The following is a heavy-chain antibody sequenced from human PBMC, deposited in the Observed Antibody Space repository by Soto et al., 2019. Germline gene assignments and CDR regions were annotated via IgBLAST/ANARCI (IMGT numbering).Heavy chain of an antibody. J-gene: IGHJ4*02. D-gene: IGHD6-6*01. CDR1: GYTFTSYY. Sequence: QVQLVQSGAEVEKPGASVKVSCKASGYTFTSYYFHWVRQAPGQGLEWMGLINPSGAYTSYARKFQGRITLTRDTSTSTVYMELNSLRSEDTAVYYCASPILEFSSSSSREYWGQGTLVTVSS. CDR3: ASPILEFSSSSSREY. CDR2: INPSGAYT. V-gene: IGHV1-46*01.